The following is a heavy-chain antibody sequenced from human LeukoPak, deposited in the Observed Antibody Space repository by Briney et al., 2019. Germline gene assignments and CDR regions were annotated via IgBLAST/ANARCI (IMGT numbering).Heavy chain of an antibody. D-gene: IGHD3-22*01. J-gene: IGHJ4*02. CDR3: AGGAWAPTNYHDSSGYYG. V-gene: IGHV3-30*02. CDR1: GFTFSSYG. Sequence: PGGSLRLSCAASGFTFSSYGMHWVRQAPGKGLEWVAFIRYDGSNKYYADSVKGRFTISRDNSKNTLYLQMNSLRAEDTAVYYCAGGAWAPTNYHDSSGYYGGGQGTLVTVSS. CDR2: IRYDGSNK.